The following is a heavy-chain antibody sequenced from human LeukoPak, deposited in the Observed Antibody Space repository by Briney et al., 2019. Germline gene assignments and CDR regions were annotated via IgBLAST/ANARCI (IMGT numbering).Heavy chain of an antibody. J-gene: IGHJ6*03. Sequence: SETLSLTCTVSGGSISSSSYYWGWIRQPPGKGLEWIGSIYYSGSTYYNPSLKSRVTISVDTSKNQFSLKLSSVTAADTAVYYCASRPASDYYYYYYMDVWGKGTTVTVSS. CDR3: ASRPASDYYYYYYMDV. CDR2: IYYSGST. V-gene: IGHV4-39*01. CDR1: GGSISSSSYY.